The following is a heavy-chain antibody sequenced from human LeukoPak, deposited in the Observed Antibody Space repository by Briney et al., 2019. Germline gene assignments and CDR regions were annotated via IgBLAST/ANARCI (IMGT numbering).Heavy chain of an antibody. Sequence: SETLSLTCAVYGGSFSGYYWSWIRQPPGKGLEWIGYIYYSGSTYYNPSLKSRVTISVDTSKNQFSLKLSSVTAADTAVYYCAREGWGRAFDIWGQGTMVTVSS. J-gene: IGHJ3*02. D-gene: IGHD7-27*01. CDR1: GGSFSGYY. V-gene: IGHV4-30-4*08. CDR2: IYYSGST. CDR3: AREGWGRAFDI.